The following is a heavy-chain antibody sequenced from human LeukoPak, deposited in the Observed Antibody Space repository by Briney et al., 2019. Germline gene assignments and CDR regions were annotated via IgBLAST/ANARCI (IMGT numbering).Heavy chain of an antibody. Sequence: PSQTLSLTCTVSGGSISSGDYYWSWIRQPPGKGLEWIGYIYYSGSTYYNPSLKSRVTISVDTSKNQFSLKLSSVTAADTAVYYCASGSYYGNAFDIWGQGTMVTVSS. CDR2: IYYSGST. V-gene: IGHV4-30-4*08. CDR3: ASGSYYGNAFDI. J-gene: IGHJ3*02. D-gene: IGHD1-26*01. CDR1: GGSISSGDYY.